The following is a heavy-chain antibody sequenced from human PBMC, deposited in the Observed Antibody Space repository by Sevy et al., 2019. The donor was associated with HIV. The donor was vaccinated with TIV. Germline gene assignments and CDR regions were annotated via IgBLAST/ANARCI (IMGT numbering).Heavy chain of an antibody. Sequence: GGSLRLSCAATGFTFSSYAMSWVRQAPGKGLEWVSTITGSGGNTFYADSMKGRFTVSRDNSKNTLYLQMNSLRAEDTAVYYCAKSPGDNYYYYMDVWGKGTTVTVSS. J-gene: IGHJ6*03. D-gene: IGHD2-21*02. V-gene: IGHV3-23*01. CDR3: AKSPGDNYYYYMDV. CDR2: ITGSGGNT. CDR1: GFTFSSYA.